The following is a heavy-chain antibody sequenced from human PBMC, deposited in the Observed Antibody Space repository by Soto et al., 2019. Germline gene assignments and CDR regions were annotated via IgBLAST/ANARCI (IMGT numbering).Heavy chain of an antibody. V-gene: IGHV3-33*01. J-gene: IGHJ4*02. CDR1: GFTFSSYG. CDR3: ARGGYSGYDFREGFDY. CDR2: IWYDGSNK. D-gene: IGHD5-12*01. Sequence: GGSLRLSCAASGFTFSSYGMHWVRQAPGKGLEWVAVIWYDGSNKYYADSVKGRFTISRDNSKNTLYLQMNSLRAEDTAVYYCARGGYSGYDFREGFDYWGQGTLVTVSS.